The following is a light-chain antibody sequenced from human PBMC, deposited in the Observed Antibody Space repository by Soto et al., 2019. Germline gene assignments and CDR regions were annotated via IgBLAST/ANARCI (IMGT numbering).Light chain of an antibody. Sequence: QSALTQPASVSGSPGQSITISCTGTSSDVGGYNYVSWYQQQPGKAPKLMIYEVSNRPSGVSNRFSGSKSGNTASLTISGVQAEDEAEYYCSSYTSSSTVFGGGTKLTVL. CDR1: SSDVGGYNY. CDR3: SSYTSSSTV. V-gene: IGLV2-14*01. J-gene: IGLJ3*02. CDR2: EVS.